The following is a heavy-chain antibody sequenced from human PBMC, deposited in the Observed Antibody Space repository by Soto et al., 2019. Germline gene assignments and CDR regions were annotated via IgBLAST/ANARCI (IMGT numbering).Heavy chain of an antibody. Sequence: EVQLVESGGGLVKPGGSLRLSCAASGFTFSSYSMNWVRQAPGKGLEWVSSISSSSSYIYYADSVKGRFTISRDNAKNSPYLHMNSLRAEDTAVYYCASDVTGGATTSFDYWGQGTLVTVSS. J-gene: IGHJ4*02. CDR2: ISSSSSYI. V-gene: IGHV3-21*01. D-gene: IGHD1-26*01. CDR3: ASDVTGGATTSFDY. CDR1: GFTFSSYS.